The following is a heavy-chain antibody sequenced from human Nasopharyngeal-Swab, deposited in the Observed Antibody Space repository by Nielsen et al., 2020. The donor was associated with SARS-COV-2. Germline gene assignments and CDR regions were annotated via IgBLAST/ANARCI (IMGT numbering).Heavy chain of an antibody. Sequence: WIRQPPGKGLEWIGEINHSGSTNYNLSLKSRVTISVDTSKNQFSLKLSSVTAADTAVYYCARGPQLLYSSGRLTKKNAFDIWGQGTMVTVSS. CDR3: ARGPQLLYSSGRLTKKNAFDI. V-gene: IGHV4-34*01. D-gene: IGHD6-19*01. CDR2: INHSGST. J-gene: IGHJ3*02.